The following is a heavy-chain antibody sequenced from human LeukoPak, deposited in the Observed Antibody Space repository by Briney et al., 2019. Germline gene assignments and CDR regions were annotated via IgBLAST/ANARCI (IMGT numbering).Heavy chain of an antibody. J-gene: IGHJ4*02. CDR2: IYSGGST. D-gene: IGHD6-13*01. CDR1: GGPISSSNW. CDR3: ASVIAAAGILFDY. V-gene: IGHV3-53*01. Sequence: ETLSLTCAVSGGPISSSNWWSWVRQPPGKGLEWVSDIYSGGSTYYADSVKGRFTISRDNSKNTLYLQMNSLRAEDTAVYYCASVIAAAGILFDYWGQGTLVTVSS.